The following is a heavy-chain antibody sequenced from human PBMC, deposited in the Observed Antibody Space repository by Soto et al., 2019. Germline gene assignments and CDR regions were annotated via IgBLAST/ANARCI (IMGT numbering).Heavy chain of an antibody. D-gene: IGHD3-16*02. CDR2: ISSSSSYI. Sequence: GGSLRLSCAASGFTFSSYSMNWVRQAPGKGLEWVSSISSSSSYIYYADSVKGRFTISRDNAKNSLYLQMNSLRAEDTAVYYCARDSGDYIWGSYRTAEYFQHWGQGTLVTVSS. J-gene: IGHJ1*01. V-gene: IGHV3-21*01. CDR1: GFTFSSYS. CDR3: ARDSGDYIWGSYRTAEYFQH.